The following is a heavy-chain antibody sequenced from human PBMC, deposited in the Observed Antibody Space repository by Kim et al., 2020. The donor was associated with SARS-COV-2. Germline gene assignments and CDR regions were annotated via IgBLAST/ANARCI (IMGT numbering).Heavy chain of an antibody. Sequence: GGSLRLSCAASGFTFSSYSMNWVRQAPGKGLEWVSYISSSSSTIYYADSVKGRFTISRDNAKNSLYLQMNSLRAEDTAVYYCARDPYYYDSSGYYYFDYWGQGTLVTVSS. D-gene: IGHD3-22*01. CDR3: ARDPYYYDSSGYYYFDY. V-gene: IGHV3-48*04. CDR1: GFTFSSYS. CDR2: ISSSSSTI. J-gene: IGHJ4*02.